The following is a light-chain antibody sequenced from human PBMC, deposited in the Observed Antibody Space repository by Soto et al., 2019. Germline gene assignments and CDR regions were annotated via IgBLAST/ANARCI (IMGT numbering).Light chain of an antibody. CDR1: SSDVGGYNS. CDR2: DVS. Sequence: QSALTQPRSVSGSPGQSVTISCTGTSSDVGGYNSVSWYQQHPGKAPKLIIYDVSKRPSAVPDRFSGSKSGNTASLTISGLQAEDEADYYCCSYAGSYTFEVFGGGTKLTVL. CDR3: CSYAGSYTFEV. V-gene: IGLV2-11*01. J-gene: IGLJ2*01.